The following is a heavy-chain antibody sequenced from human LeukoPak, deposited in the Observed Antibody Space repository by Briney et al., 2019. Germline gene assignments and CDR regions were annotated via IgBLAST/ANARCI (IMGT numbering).Heavy chain of an antibody. D-gene: IGHD1-7*01. J-gene: IGHJ4*02. V-gene: IGHV3-66*02. CDR2: IYADGTT. Sequence: GGSLRLSCAASGFTVSNDYMAWVRQDPGKGLEWVSLIYADGTTFYTDSVKGRFTMSRDNFKNTLYLQMNSLRPEDTALYYCARDRAGAQNWVALELWGQGTLVTVCS. CDR3: ARDRAGAQNWVALEL. CDR1: GFTVSNDY.